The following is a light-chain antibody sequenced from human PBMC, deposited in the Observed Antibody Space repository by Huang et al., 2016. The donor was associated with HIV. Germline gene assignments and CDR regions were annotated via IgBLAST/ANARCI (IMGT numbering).Light chain of an antibody. CDR2: WAS. J-gene: IGKJ1*01. Sequence: DIIMTQSPDSLAVSLCERATLNCRSSQSVYSSSTSKDYMAWFQQKPGQPPRWLLFWASTREAGGPDRFSGSGSGTHFTLTIANLEAEDAAIYYCQQYYSSPQTFGQGTRVEVK. V-gene: IGKV4-1*01. CDR1: QSVYSSSTSKDY. CDR3: QQYYSSPQT.